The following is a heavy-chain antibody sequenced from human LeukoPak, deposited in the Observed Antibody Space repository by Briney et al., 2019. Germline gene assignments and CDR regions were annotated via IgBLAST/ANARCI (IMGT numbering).Heavy chain of an antibody. CDR2: INSDGSST. J-gene: IGHJ4*02. V-gene: IGHV3-74*01. CDR1: GFTFSSYW. D-gene: IGHD6-13*01. CDR3: ARDQGGSSWYGFDY. Sequence: PGGSLRLSCAASGFTFSSYWMHWVRQAPGKGLVWVSRINSDGSSTSYADSVKGRFTISRDNAKNTLYLQMNSLRAKDTAVYYCARDQGGSSWYGFDYWGQGTLVTVSS.